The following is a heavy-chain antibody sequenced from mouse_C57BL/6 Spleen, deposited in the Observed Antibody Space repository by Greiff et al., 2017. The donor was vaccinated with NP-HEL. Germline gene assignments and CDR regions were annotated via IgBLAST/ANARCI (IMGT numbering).Heavy chain of an antibody. J-gene: IGHJ2*01. Sequence: VQLQQPGAELVKPGASVKLSCKASGYTFTSYWMHWVKQRPGQGLEWIGMIHPNSGSTNYNEKFKSKATLTVDKSSSTAYMQLSSLTSEDSAVYYCASPYYSNYLDYWGQGTTLTVSS. D-gene: IGHD2-5*01. V-gene: IGHV1-64*01. CDR1: GYTFTSYW. CDR2: IHPNSGST. CDR3: ASPYYSNYLDY.